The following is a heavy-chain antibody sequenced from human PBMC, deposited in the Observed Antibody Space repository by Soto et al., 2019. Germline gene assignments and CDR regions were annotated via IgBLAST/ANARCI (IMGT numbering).Heavy chain of an antibody. CDR2: ISSSSSYI. V-gene: IGHV3-21*01. CDR1: GFTFSSYS. J-gene: IGHJ3*02. CDR3: ARDRDRAFDI. Sequence: GGSLRLSCAASGFTFSSYSMNWVRQAQGKGLEWVSSISSSSSYIYYADSVKGRFTISRDNAKNSLYLQMNSLRAEDTAVYYCARDRDRAFDIWGQGTMVTVSS. D-gene: IGHD3-10*01.